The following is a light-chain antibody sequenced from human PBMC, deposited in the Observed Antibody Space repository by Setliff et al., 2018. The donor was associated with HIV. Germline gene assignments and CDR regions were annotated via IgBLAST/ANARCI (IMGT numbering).Light chain of an antibody. CDR3: SSYAGYGTWM. J-gene: IGLJ3*02. CDR1: SSDVGGYNL. V-gene: IGLV2-23*02. Sequence: QSVLTQPASVSGSPGQSITTSCTGTSSDVGGYNLVSWYQQHPGKAPKLMIYEVTKRPSGISDRFSGSKSGYTASLTISGLQAEDESDYYCSSYAGYGTWMFGGGTKVTVL. CDR2: EVT.